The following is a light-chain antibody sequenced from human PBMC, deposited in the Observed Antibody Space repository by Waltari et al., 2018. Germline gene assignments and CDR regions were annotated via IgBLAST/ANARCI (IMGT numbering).Light chain of an antibody. V-gene: IGKV3-20*01. J-gene: IGKJ1*01. CDR2: GAS. Sequence: EPVLTQSPGTLSLSPGDRATLPRRASERVHSGYLAWYHQKPGQAPRLLICGASSGATGVPDRFSGSESGTDFTLTISRLEPEDFAVYYCQQYGSLPWTFGQGTKVEIK. CDR1: ERVHSGY. CDR3: QQYGSLPWT.